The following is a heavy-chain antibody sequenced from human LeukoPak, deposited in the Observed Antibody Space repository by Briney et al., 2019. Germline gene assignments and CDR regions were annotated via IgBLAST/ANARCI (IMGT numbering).Heavy chain of an antibody. CDR3: AKFGGYYSLDY. D-gene: IGHD3-3*01. V-gene: IGHV3-23*01. J-gene: IGHJ4*02. CDR2: ISGSGGTT. CDR1: GFTFNNYA. Sequence: GGSLRLSCAASGFTFNNYAMSWVRQAPGKGLEWVSAISGSGGTTYYADSVKGRFTISRDNSKNTLYLQMNSLRAEDTAVYYCAKFGGYYSLDYWGQGTLVTVSS.